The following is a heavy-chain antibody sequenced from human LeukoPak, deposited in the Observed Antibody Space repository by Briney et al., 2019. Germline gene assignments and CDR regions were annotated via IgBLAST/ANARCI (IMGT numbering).Heavy chain of an antibody. V-gene: IGHV4-59*01. D-gene: IGHD1-26*01. CDR2: IYYSGST. Sequence: PSETLSLTCTVSGGSISSYYWSWIRQPPGKGLGWIGYIYYSGSTNYNPSLKSRVTISVDTSKNQFSLKLSSVTAADTAVYYCARGVGDQWELHYFDYWGQGTLVTVSS. CDR3: ARGVGDQWELHYFDY. CDR1: GGSISSYY. J-gene: IGHJ4*02.